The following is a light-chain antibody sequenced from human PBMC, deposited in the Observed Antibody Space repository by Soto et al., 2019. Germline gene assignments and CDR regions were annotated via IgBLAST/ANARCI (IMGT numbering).Light chain of an antibody. CDR2: EVS. CDR1: SSDVGGYNY. J-gene: IGLJ1*01. Sequence: QSALTQPASVSGSPGQSITISCTGTSSDVGGYNYVSWYQQHPGKAPKLMIYEVSNRPSGVSNRFSGSKSGNTASLTISGLQAEDESDYYCSSYTLSSPLVFGTGTKLTVL. V-gene: IGLV2-14*01. CDR3: SSYTLSSPLV.